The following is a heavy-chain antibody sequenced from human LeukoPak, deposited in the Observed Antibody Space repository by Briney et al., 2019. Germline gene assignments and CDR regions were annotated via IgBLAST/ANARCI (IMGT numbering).Heavy chain of an antibody. Sequence: SETLSLTCTVSGYSISSGYYWGWIRQPPGKGLEWIGSIYHSGSTYYNPSLKSRVTISVDTSKNQFSLKLSSVTAADTAVYYCAAPPLLLTGRNYFDYWAREPWSPSPQ. D-gene: IGHD3-9*01. CDR2: IYHSGST. J-gene: IGHJ4*02. V-gene: IGHV4-38-2*02. CDR1: GYSISSGYY. CDR3: AAPPLLLTGRNYFDY.